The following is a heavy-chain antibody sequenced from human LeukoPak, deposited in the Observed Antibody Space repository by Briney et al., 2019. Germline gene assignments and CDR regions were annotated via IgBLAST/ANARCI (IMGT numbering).Heavy chain of an antibody. CDR2: IKQDGTEK. CDR3: ARAAYSSTWYSRYFDL. V-gene: IGHV3-7*01. J-gene: IGHJ2*01. D-gene: IGHD6-13*01. CDR1: GFTFSTYW. Sequence: GGSLRLSCAASGFTFSTYWMSWVRQAPGRGLEWVAYIKQDGTEKDCVDSVKGRFTISRDNPKNSLYLQMNSLSAEDTAVYYCARAAYSSTWYSRYFDLWGRGTLVTVSS.